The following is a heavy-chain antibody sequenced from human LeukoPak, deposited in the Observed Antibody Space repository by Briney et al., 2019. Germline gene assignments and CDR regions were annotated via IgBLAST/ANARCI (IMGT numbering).Heavy chain of an antibody. J-gene: IGHJ4*02. D-gene: IGHD3-3*02. V-gene: IGHV3-66*01. Sequence: GGSLRLSCTASGFIVSTNYMAGVRQAPGKGLEWVSVIYSGGSTYYAGSVKGRFTMTRDNSKNTVYLQMNSLRAEDTAVYYCANHAEVGTIFFDYWGQGNEVTVSS. CDR1: GFIVSTNY. CDR2: IYSGGST. CDR3: ANHAEVGTIFFDY.